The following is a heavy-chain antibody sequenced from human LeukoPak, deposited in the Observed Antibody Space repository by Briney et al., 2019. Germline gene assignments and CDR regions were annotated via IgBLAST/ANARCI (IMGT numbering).Heavy chain of an antibody. CDR3: ARPEGIAAPPYYYYYMDV. CDR1: GYTFTGYY. J-gene: IGHJ6*03. Sequence: ASVKVSYKASGYTFTGYYMHWVRQAPGQGLEWMGWINPNSGGTNYAQKFQGRVTMTRDTSISTAYMELSRLRSDDTAVYYCARPEGIAAPPYYYYYMDVWGKGTTVTVSS. CDR2: INPNSGGT. D-gene: IGHD6-13*01. V-gene: IGHV1-2*02.